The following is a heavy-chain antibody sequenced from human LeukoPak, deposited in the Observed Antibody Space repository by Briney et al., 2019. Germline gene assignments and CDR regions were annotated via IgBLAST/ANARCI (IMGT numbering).Heavy chain of an antibody. Sequence: GESLKISCKVSGYRFPRYWIGWVRQMPGKGLEWLGFIYPYDSDTRYSPSFRGQVTISADKSISTAYLQWTSLKASDTAMYYRARRLSSSSFDYWGQGTLVAVSS. J-gene: IGHJ4*02. D-gene: IGHD6-6*01. V-gene: IGHV5-51*01. CDR1: GYRFPRYW. CDR3: ARRLSSSSFDY. CDR2: IYPYDSDT.